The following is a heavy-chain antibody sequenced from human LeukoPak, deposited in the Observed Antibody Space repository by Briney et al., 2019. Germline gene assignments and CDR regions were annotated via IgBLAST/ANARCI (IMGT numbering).Heavy chain of an antibody. Sequence: GGSLRLSCAASGFTFSSYSMNWVRQAPGKGLEWVSYISSSSSTIYYADSVKGQFTISRDNAKNSLYLQMNSLRAEDTAVYYCARVDTMIVVDLDAFDIWGQGTMVTVSS. J-gene: IGHJ3*02. D-gene: IGHD3-22*01. V-gene: IGHV3-48*01. CDR1: GFTFSSYS. CDR2: ISSSSSTI. CDR3: ARVDTMIVVDLDAFDI.